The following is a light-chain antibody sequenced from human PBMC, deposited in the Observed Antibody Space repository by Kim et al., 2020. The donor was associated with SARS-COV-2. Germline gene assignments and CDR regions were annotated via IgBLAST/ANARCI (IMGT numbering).Light chain of an antibody. Sequence: PGGTVTLTCCSSTGTVSSGHYCHWIQQKPAQAPRTLISDTSKKHSWTPARFSGSLLGGKAVLIVSGAQPEDEADYYCLLSYGGARVFGGGTQLTVL. J-gene: IGLJ2*01. CDR2: DTS. CDR3: LLSYGGARV. CDR1: TGTVSSGHY. V-gene: IGLV7-46*01.